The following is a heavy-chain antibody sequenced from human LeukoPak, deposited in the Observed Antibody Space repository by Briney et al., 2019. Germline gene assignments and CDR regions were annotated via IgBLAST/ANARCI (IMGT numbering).Heavy chain of an antibody. V-gene: IGHV3-21*01. CDR1: GFTFSSYS. D-gene: IGHD3-9*01. CDR3: ARVNGYYTYYFDY. J-gene: IGHJ4*02. Sequence: EGSLRLSCAASGFTFSSYSMNWVRQAPGKGLEWVSSISSSSSYIYYADSVKGRFTISRDNAKNSLYLQMNSLRAEDTAVYYCARVNGYYTYYFDYWGQGTLVTVSS. CDR2: ISSSSSYI.